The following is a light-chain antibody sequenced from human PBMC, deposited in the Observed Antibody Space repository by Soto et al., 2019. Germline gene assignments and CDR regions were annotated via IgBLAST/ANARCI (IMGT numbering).Light chain of an antibody. CDR3: QQYNSYPLT. CDR2: KAS. Sequence: DIQMTQSPSTMSGSVGERATSTCRASQTISSWLAWYQQKPGKAPKLLIYKASTLKSGVPSRFSGSGSGTEFTLTISSLQPDDFATYYCQQYNSYPLTFGGGTEVDIK. V-gene: IGKV1-5*03. J-gene: IGKJ4*01. CDR1: QTISSW.